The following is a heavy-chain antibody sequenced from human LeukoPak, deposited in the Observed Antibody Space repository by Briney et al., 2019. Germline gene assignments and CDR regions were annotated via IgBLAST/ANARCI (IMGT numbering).Heavy chain of an antibody. CDR2: ISAYNGNT. J-gene: IGHJ6*02. V-gene: IGHV1-18*01. Sequence: GASVKVSCKASGYTFTSYGISWVRQAPGQGLEWMGWISAYNGNTNYAQKLQGRVTMTTDTSTSTAYMELRSLRSDDTAVYYCARSGYYFALYYYCGMDVWDQGTTVTVSS. CDR1: GYTFTSYG. D-gene: IGHD3-3*01. CDR3: ARSGYYFALYYYCGMDV.